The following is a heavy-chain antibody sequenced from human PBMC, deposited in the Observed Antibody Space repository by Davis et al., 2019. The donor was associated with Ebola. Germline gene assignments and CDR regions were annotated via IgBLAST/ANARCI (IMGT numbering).Heavy chain of an antibody. J-gene: IGHJ6*02. CDR2: IILIFGTA. Sequence: AASVKVSCKASGGTFSSYAISWVRQAPGQGLEWMGGIILIFGTANYAQKFQGRVTITADESTSTAYMELSSLRSEDTAVYYCARGGNSEVSYYYGMDVWGQGTTVTVSS. D-gene: IGHD4-23*01. CDR1: GGTFSSYA. V-gene: IGHV1-69*13. CDR3: ARGGNSEVSYYYGMDV.